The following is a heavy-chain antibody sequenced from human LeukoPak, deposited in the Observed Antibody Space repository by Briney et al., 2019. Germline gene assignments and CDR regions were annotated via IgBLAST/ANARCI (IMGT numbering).Heavy chain of an antibody. D-gene: IGHD3-9*01. V-gene: IGHV3-48*03. Sequence: GGSLRLSCAASGFTFSSYEMNWVRRAPGKGLEWVSYISSSGSTIYYADSVKGRFTISRDNAKNSLYLQMNSLRAEDTAVYYCASPPFDYDILTGADYWGQGTLVTVSS. J-gene: IGHJ4*02. CDR1: GFTFSSYE. CDR2: ISSSGSTI. CDR3: ASPPFDYDILTGADY.